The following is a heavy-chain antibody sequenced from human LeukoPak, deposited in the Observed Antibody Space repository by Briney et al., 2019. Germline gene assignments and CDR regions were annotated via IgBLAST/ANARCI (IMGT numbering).Heavy chain of an antibody. Sequence: TGGSLRLSCAASGFTFSSYEMNWVRQAPGKGLEWVSYISSSGSTIYYAGSVKGRFTISRDNAKNSLYLQMNSLRAEDTAVYYCARVSRVYYGMDVWGKGTTVTVSS. CDR1: GFTFSSYE. D-gene: IGHD2-2*01. CDR3: ARVSRVYYGMDV. V-gene: IGHV3-48*03. J-gene: IGHJ6*04. CDR2: ISSSGSTI.